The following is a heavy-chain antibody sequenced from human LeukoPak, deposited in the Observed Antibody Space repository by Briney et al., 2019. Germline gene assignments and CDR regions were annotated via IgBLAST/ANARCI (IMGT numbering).Heavy chain of an antibody. D-gene: IGHD6-19*01. CDR1: GFTFSSYW. Sequence: PGGSLRLSCVASGFTFSSYWMHWVRQVPGKGPVRVSRIKTDGSHTNYADSVKGRFTISRDNAKNTLYLQMNSLRAEDTAIYYCVRGDSGWFEYWGQGTLVTVSS. CDR2: IKTDGSHT. J-gene: IGHJ4*02. V-gene: IGHV3-74*01. CDR3: VRGDSGWFEY.